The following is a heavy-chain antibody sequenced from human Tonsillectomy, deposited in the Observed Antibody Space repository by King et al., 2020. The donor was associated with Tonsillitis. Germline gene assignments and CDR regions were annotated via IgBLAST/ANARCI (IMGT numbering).Heavy chain of an antibody. CDR1: GYPFTTYY. J-gene: IGHJ4*02. CDR3: ARGGYVSSGYSGFW. CDR2: INPSGGGT. V-gene: IGHV1-46*01. D-gene: IGHD3-22*01. Sequence: QLVQSGAEVKKPGASVKVSCRASGYPFTTYYIHWVRQDPGQGLEWMGIINPSGGGTSYAQKFQGRVTMTRDTSTSTVYMELRSLRSEDTAVYYCARGGYVSSGYSGFWWGQGTLVTVSS.